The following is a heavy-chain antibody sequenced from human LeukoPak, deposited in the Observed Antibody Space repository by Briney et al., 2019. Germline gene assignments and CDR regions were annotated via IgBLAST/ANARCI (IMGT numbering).Heavy chain of an antibody. D-gene: IGHD1-1*01. J-gene: IGHJ5*02. CDR3: ARLIMLHYQLSLFDP. Sequence: PSETLSLTCNVSGGSISSSSYYWGWIRQPPGKGLEWIGSIYYSGTTYYNPSLKSRVTISVDTSKNQFSLKLSSVTAADTAVYYCARLIMLHYQLSLFDPWGQGTLVTVSS. V-gene: IGHV4-39*01. CDR2: IYYSGTT. CDR1: GGSISSSSYY.